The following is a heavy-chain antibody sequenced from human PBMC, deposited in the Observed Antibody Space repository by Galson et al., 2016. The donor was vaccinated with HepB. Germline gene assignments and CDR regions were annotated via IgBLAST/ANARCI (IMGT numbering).Heavy chain of an antibody. CDR1: GFTFSDYY. CDR2: IGVRSTYT. CDR3: ARDQATCGGDCYSGRNYYYGLGV. J-gene: IGHJ6*02. D-gene: IGHD2-21*02. Sequence: SLRLSCAASGFTFSDYYMTWIRQAPGKGLEWVAYIGVRSTYTKYAGSVKGRFTISRDSAKNSLFLQMNSLRAEDTAVYYCARDQATCGGDCYSGRNYYYGLGVWGQGTTVTVSS. V-gene: IGHV3-11*06.